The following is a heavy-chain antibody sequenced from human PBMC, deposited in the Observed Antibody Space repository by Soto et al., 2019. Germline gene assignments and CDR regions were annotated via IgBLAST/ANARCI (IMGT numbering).Heavy chain of an antibody. Sequence: GSLRLSCAGSGFTPTTTPLSWVRQTPGKGLEWVTTISGTASRTYYVDSVKGRFFISRDNSKNTVTLQMNNLTLDDKAVYYCANSFRYFDNWGQGTRVTVSS. CDR3: ANSFRYFDN. D-gene: IGHD3-9*01. J-gene: IGHJ4*02. CDR2: ISGTASRT. V-gene: IGHV3-23*01. CDR1: GFTPTTTP.